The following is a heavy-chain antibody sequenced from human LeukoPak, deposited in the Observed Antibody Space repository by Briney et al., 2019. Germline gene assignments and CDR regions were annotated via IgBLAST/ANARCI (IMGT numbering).Heavy chain of an antibody. CDR1: GFTFSSYG. CDR3: AKEAGIRFLEWLSSALDY. V-gene: IGHV3-30*18. D-gene: IGHD3-3*01. Sequence: GGSLRLSCAASGFTFSSYGMHWIRQAPGKGLEWVAAIAYDGSNEYYADSVKGRFTISRDNSKNTLYLQMNSLRAEDTAVYYCAKEAGIRFLEWLSSALDYWGQGTLVTVSS. J-gene: IGHJ4*02. CDR2: IAYDGSNE.